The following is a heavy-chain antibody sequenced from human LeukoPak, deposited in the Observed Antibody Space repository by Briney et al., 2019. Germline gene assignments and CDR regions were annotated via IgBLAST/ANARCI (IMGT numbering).Heavy chain of an antibody. Sequence: PSETLSLTCAVYGGSFSGYYWSWIRQPPGKGLEWIGEINHSGSTNYNPSLKSRVTISVDTSKNQFSLKLSSVTAADTAVYYCARVAVPDAIYARYYYYYMDVWGKATTVTVSS. CDR1: GGSFSGYY. J-gene: IGHJ6*03. CDR2: INHSGST. CDR3: ARVAVPDAIYARYYYYYMDV. V-gene: IGHV4-34*01. D-gene: IGHD2-2*01.